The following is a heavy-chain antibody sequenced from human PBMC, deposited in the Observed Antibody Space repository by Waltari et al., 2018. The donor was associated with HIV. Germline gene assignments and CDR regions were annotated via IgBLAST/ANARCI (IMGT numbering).Heavy chain of an antibody. CDR1: GFTFSGAG. J-gene: IGHJ4*02. D-gene: IGHD3-10*01. Sequence: EVQLVESGVGLVLPGESLRLSCVASGFTFSGAGMHWVREVPGKRLVWVSRMNSDGTTTLYAGAVKGRVTTSRDDAKNTLYLQMNNLGAEDTAIYYGVTSAPFNYWGQGTLVTVST. V-gene: IGHV3-74*01. CDR3: VTSAPFNY. CDR2: MNSDGTTT.